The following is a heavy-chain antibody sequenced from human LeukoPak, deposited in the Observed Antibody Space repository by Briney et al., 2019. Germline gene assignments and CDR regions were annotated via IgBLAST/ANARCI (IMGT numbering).Heavy chain of an antibody. CDR1: GFTFDDYA. CDR2: ISGDGGST. Sequence: GGSLRLSCAASGFTFDDYAMHWVRHAPGKGLEWVSLISGDGGSTYYADSMKGRFTVSRDNSKNSLYLQMNSLRTEDTALYYCAKDGGGEVDYWGQGTLVTVSS. V-gene: IGHV3-43*02. CDR3: AKDGGGEVDY. J-gene: IGHJ4*02. D-gene: IGHD3-16*01.